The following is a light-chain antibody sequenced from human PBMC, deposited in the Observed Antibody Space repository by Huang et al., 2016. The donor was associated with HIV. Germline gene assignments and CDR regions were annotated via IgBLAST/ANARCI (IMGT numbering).Light chain of an antibody. CDR2: GAS. CDR1: HSVSSN. V-gene: IGKV3-15*01. CDR3: QQYNNWPPWT. J-gene: IGKJ1*01. Sequence: EIVMTQSPATLSVSPGERATISSRASHSVSSNLAWYQQKPGQAPRLLIFGASTRATGIPARFSGSGSGTEFTLTISSLHSEDFAVYYCQQYNNWPPWTFGQGTKVEIK.